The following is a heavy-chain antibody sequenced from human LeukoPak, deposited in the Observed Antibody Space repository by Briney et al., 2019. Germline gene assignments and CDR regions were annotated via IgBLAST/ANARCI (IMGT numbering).Heavy chain of an antibody. V-gene: IGHV4-59*08. J-gene: IGHJ4*02. Sequence: PSETLSLTCTVSGGSISSYYWSWNRQPPGKGLEWIGYIYYSGSTNYNPSLKSRVTISVDTSKNQFSLKLSSVTAADTAVYYCARSKGITAPGQSNFNFDYLGQGTLVNGPS. D-gene: IGHD6-13*01. CDR3: ARSKGITAPGQSNFNFDY. CDR1: GGSISSYY. CDR2: IYYSGST.